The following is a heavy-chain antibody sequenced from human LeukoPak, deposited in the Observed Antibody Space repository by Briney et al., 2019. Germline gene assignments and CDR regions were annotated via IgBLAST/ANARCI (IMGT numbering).Heavy chain of an antibody. D-gene: IGHD1-1*01. CDR1: GFTFSSYG. Sequence: GGSLRLSCAVSGFTFSSYGMSWVRQAPGKRLEWVSAISGSGGSTYYADSVKGRITISRDKSKTTLYLQMNSLRAEDSAVYYCARYCTFRTCSGTKFDSWGQGTLVTVSS. CDR3: ARYCTFRTCSGTKFDS. V-gene: IGHV3-23*01. CDR2: ISGSGGST. J-gene: IGHJ4*02.